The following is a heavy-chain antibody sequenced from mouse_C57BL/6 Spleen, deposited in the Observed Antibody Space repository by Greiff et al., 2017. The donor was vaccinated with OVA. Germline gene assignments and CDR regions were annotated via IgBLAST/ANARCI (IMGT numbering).Heavy chain of an antibody. CDR1: GFTFSSYA. V-gene: IGHV5-4*01. CDR3: AREGYGNYVGAMDD. D-gene: IGHD2-1*01. CDR2: ISDGGSYT. Sequence: EVMLVESGGGLVKPGGSLKLSCAASGFTFSSYAMSWVRQTPEKRLEWVATISDGGSYTDYPDNVKGRFTISRDNAKNNLYLQMSHLKSEDTAMYYCAREGYGNYVGAMDDWGQGTSVTVSS. J-gene: IGHJ4*01.